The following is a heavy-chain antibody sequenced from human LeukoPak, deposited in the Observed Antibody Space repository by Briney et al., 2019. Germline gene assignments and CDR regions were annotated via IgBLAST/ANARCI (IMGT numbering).Heavy chain of an antibody. J-gene: IGHJ6*02. CDR2: LISDGSSA. D-gene: IGHD2-8*02. CDR3: VRDSRYCPDV. V-gene: IGHV3-74*01. Sequence: GGSLRLSCLTSGFTFSTNAMSWVRQAPGKGLVWVSRLISDGSSASYADSVKGRFTISRDNTKNILYLQMNSLRAEDTAVYYCVRDSRYCPDVWGQGTTVTVSS. CDR1: GFTFSTNA.